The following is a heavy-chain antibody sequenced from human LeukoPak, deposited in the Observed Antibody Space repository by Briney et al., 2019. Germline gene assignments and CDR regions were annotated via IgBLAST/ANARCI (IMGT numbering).Heavy chain of an antibody. Sequence: TSVKVSCKASGYTFTSYGISWVRQAPGQGLEWMGWISAYNGNTNYAQKLQGRVTMTTDTSTSTAYMELRSLRSDDTAVYYCARDLGAARPNWFDPWGQGTLVTVSS. V-gene: IGHV1-18*01. J-gene: IGHJ5*02. CDR1: GYTFTSYG. CDR2: ISAYNGNT. CDR3: ARDLGAARPNWFDP. D-gene: IGHD6-6*01.